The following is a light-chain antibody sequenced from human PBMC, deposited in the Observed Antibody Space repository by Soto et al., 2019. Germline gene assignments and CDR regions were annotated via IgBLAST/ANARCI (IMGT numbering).Light chain of an antibody. CDR2: AAS. V-gene: IGKV1-39*01. CDR1: QSITNF. J-gene: IGKJ4*01. CDR3: QQSYSTPLT. Sequence: DIQMTQSPSSLSASVGDRVTITCRASQSITNFLNWYQQKPGKAPKLLIYAASSLQSGVPARFSGSGSGTDFTLTISSMQPEDFANYYCQQSYSTPLTCGGGTKVEIK.